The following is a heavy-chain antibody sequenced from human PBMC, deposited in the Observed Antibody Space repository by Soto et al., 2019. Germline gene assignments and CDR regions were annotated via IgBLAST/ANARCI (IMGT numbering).Heavy chain of an antibody. CDR3: ARLARLPKYYFDY. D-gene: IGHD2-15*01. Sequence: PGEPLKISCKASGYSFTSYWISWVRQMLGKGLEWMGIIYPGDSDTRYSPSFQGQVTISADKSISTAYLQWSSLKASDTAMYYCARLARLPKYYFDYWGQGTLVTVSS. CDR2: IYPGDSDT. V-gene: IGHV5-51*01. J-gene: IGHJ4*02. CDR1: GYSFTSYW.